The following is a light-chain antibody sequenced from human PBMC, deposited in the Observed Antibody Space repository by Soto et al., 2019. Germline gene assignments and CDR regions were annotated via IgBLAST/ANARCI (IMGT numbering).Light chain of an antibody. CDR1: SSNIGAGYD. J-gene: IGLJ1*01. Sequence: QSALTQPPSVSGAPGQRVTISCTGSSSNIGAGYDVQWYQQLSGTAPKLLIYGDNKRPSGIPDRFSGSKSGTSATLGITGFQTGDEADYYCGSWDSSLSAYVFGTGTKVTVL. V-gene: IGLV1-51*01. CDR2: GDN. CDR3: GSWDSSLSAYV.